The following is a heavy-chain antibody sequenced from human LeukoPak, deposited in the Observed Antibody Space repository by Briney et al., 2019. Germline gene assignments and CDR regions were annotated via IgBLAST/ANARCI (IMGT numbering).Heavy chain of an antibody. CDR1: GGSISSYY. D-gene: IGHD3-16*01. J-gene: IGHJ6*03. Sequence: PSETLSLTCTVSGGSISSYYWSWIRQPPGKGLEWIGYIYYSGSTNYNPSLKSRVTISVDTSKNQCSLKLSSVTAADTAVYYCAMGRYDRNYYFYYMDLWGKGTTVTISS. V-gene: IGHV4-59*08. CDR2: IYYSGST. CDR3: AMGRYDRNYYFYYMDL.